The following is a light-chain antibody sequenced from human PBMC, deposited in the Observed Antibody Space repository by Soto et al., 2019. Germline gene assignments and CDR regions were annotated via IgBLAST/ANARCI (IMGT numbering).Light chain of an antibody. CDR1: SSDVGSSNY. J-gene: IGLJ2*01. V-gene: IGLV2-11*01. CDR3: CSYAGRDTYVV. CDR2: DVT. Sequence: QSALTQPRSVSGSPGQSVTISCTGTSSDVGSSNYVSWYQQHPGKAPKLMIYDVTKRPSGVPDRFSGSKSGNTASLTISGLQAEDEADYSCCSYAGRDTYVVFGGGTQLTVL.